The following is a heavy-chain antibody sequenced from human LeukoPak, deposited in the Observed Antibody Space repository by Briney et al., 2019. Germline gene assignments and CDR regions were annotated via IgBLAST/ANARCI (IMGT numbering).Heavy chain of an antibody. J-gene: IGHJ4*02. CDR2: IYYSWSS. D-gene: IGHD3-22*01. CDR3: ARHGYYYSSGYYYFDY. Sequence: SETLSLTCTVSGGSISSYYWSWIRQPPGKGLEWIGYIYYSWSSNYNPSLTSRVTISVDTSKNQFSLKLSSVTAADTAVYYCARHGYYYSSGYYYFDYWGQGTLVIVSS. CDR1: GGSISSYY. V-gene: IGHV4-59*08.